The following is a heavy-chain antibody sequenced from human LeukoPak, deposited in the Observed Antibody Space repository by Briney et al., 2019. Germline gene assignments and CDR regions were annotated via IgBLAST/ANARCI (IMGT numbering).Heavy chain of an antibody. Sequence: GGSLRLSCAASGFTFSSYAMSWVRQVPGKGLVRVSHINSDGSWTSYADSVKGRFTISKDNAKNTVYLQMNSLRAEDTAVYYCVSFYETYWGRGTLVTVSS. CDR3: VSFYETY. CDR1: GFTFSSYA. D-gene: IGHD2/OR15-2a*01. V-gene: IGHV3-74*01. J-gene: IGHJ4*02. CDR2: INSDGSWT.